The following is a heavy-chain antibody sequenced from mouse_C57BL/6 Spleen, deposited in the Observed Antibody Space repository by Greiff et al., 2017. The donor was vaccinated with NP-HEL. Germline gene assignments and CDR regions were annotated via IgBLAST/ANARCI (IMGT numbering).Heavy chain of an antibody. CDR2: ISYDGSN. CDR1: GYSITSGYY. D-gene: IGHD2-2*01. CDR3: ATYGYDEDYFDY. Sequence: EVQLQQSGPGLVKPSQSLSLPCSVTGYSITSGYYWNWIRQFPGNKLEWMGYISYDGSNNYNPSLKNRISITRDTSKNQFFLKLNSVTTEDTATYYCATYGYDEDYFDYWGQGTTLTVSS. J-gene: IGHJ2*01. V-gene: IGHV3-6*01.